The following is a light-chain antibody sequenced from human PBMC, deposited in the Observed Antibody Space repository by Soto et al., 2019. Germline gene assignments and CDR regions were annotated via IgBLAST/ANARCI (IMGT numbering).Light chain of an antibody. CDR2: AAS. Sequence: DIQMTQSPSYLSASVGYSVTITCRASKSISRYLNWYKQKPGKAPKILIYAASSLQSGVPSRFSGSGSGTDFTFTISSLEPEDCATYYCQQSYTTPVTFGQGTKLE. CDR3: QQSYTTPVT. J-gene: IGKJ2*01. CDR1: KSISRY. V-gene: IGKV1-39*01.